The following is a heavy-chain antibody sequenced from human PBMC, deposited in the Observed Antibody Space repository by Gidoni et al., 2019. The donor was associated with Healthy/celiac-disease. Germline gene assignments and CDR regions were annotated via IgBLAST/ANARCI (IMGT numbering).Heavy chain of an antibody. J-gene: IGHJ4*02. CDR2: IRGSGGST. V-gene: IGHV3-23*01. CDR3: ANRHTYSSGWFFDY. Sequence: EVQLLESGGGLVQPGGSLRLSCAAPGFTFSSYAMSWVRQAPGKGLGWVSAIRGSGGSTYYADSVKGRFTISRDNSKNTLYLQMNSLRAEDTAVYYCANRHTYSSGWFFDYWGQGTLVTVSS. CDR1: GFTFSSYA. D-gene: IGHD6-19*01.